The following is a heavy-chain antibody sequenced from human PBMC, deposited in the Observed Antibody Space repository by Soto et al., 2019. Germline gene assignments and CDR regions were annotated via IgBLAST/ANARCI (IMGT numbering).Heavy chain of an antibody. J-gene: IGHJ4*02. CDR2: ISAYNGNT. CDR1: GYTFTSYG. D-gene: IGHD3-10*01. CDR3: ASFGTITMVRGVTPHYFDY. V-gene: IGHV1-18*01. Sequence: QVQLVQSGAEVKKPGASVKVSCKASGYTFTSYGISWVRQAPGQGLEWMGWISAYNGNTNYAQKLQGRVTMTTDTSTSTAYMELRSLRSDDTAVYYCASFGTITMVRGVTPHYFDYWGQGTLVTVSS.